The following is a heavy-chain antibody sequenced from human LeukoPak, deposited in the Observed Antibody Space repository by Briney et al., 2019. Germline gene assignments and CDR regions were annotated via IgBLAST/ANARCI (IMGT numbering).Heavy chain of an antibody. CDR1: GYTFTSYY. CDR2: INPSGGST. J-gene: IGHJ4*02. CDR3: ARDSPSESIAAADIFDY. D-gene: IGHD6-13*01. V-gene: IGHV1-46*01. Sequence: GASVKVSCKASGYTFTSYYMYWVRQAPGQRLEWMGIINPSGGSTSYAQKFQGRVTMTRDTSTSTVYMELSSLRSEDTAVYYCARDSPSESIAAADIFDYWGQGTLVTVSS.